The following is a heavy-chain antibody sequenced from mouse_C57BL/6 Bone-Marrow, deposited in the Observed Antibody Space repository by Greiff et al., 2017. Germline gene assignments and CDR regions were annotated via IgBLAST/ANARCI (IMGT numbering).Heavy chain of an antibody. D-gene: IGHD2-4*01. CDR3: AIWDDDYDEAWFAY. Sequence: QVQLQQPGTELVKPGASVKLSCKASGYTFTSYWMHWVKQRPGQGLEWIGNINPSNGGTNYNEKFKSKATLTLDKSSSTAYMQISSLTSEDSAVYYCAIWDDDYDEAWFAYWCQGTLVTVSA. CDR1: GYTFTSYW. J-gene: IGHJ3*01. V-gene: IGHV1-53*01. CDR2: INPSNGGT.